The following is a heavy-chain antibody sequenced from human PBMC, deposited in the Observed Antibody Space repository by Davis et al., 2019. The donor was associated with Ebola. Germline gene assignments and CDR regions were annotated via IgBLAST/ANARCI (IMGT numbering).Heavy chain of an antibody. CDR1: GFTFSTYS. CDR2: ISSSGSTI. Sequence: GESLKISCAASGFTFSTYSMNWVRQAPGKGLEWVSYISSSGSTIYYADSVKGRFTISRDNAKNSLYLQMNSLRAEDTAVYYCARDLPFPLEWLFQEAFDIWGRGTMVTVSS. D-gene: IGHD3-3*01. J-gene: IGHJ3*02. CDR3: ARDLPFPLEWLFQEAFDI. V-gene: IGHV3-48*04.